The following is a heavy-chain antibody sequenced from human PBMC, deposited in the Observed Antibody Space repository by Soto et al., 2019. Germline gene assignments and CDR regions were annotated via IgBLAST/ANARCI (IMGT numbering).Heavy chain of an antibody. CDR1: GYTFTSYA. D-gene: IGHD5-12*01. CDR2: ISAYNGNT. V-gene: IGHV1-18*01. J-gene: IGHJ5*02. Sequence: GASVKVSCKASGYTFTSYAMHWVRQAPGQGLEWMGWISAYNGNTNYAQKLQGRVTMTTDTSTSTDYMELRSLRSDDTAVYYCARDIGGGSNWFDPWGQGTLVTVSS. CDR3: ARDIGGGSNWFDP.